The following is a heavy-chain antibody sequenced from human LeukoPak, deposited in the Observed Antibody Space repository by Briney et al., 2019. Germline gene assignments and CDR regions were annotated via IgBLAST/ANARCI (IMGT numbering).Heavy chain of an antibody. CDR1: GGSISSGGYN. D-gene: IGHD4/OR15-4a*01. CDR3: ARTGLTFFDI. CDR2: IYYSGST. J-gene: IGHJ3*02. Sequence: SETLSLTCTVSGGSISSGGYNWSWIRQHPGKGLEWIGNIYYSGSTYYNPSLKSRVTMSVDTSKNQFSLKLSSVTAADTAVYYCARTGLTFFDIWGQGTMVTVSS. V-gene: IGHV4-31*03.